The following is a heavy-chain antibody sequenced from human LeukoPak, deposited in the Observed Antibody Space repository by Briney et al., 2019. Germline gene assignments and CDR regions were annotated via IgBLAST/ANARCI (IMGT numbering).Heavy chain of an antibody. D-gene: IGHD6-6*01. CDR1: GGSISSSKW. CDR2: IFHSGST. CDR3: ARDPRNTLAYYFDY. Sequence: SGTLSLTCTVSGGSISSSKWWSWVRQPPNKGLEWIGEIFHSGSTTYNPSLKSRVTISIDKSKNQFSLKLTSVTAADTAVYYCARDPRNTLAYYFDYWGQGTLVTVSS. V-gene: IGHV4-4*02. J-gene: IGHJ4*02.